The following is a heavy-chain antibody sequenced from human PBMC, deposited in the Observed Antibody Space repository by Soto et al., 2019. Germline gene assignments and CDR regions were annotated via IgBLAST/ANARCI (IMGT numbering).Heavy chain of an antibody. CDR2: IYHSGST. CDR3: ALLWFGELLVPYYYGMDV. J-gene: IGHJ6*02. D-gene: IGHD3-10*01. Sequence: SETLSLTCAVSGGSISNSNWWSWVRQPPGKGLEWIGEIYHSGSTNYNPSLKSRVTISVDKSKNQFSLKLSSVTAADTAVYYCALLWFGELLVPYYYGMDVWGQGTTVTAP. V-gene: IGHV4-4*02. CDR1: GGSISNSNW.